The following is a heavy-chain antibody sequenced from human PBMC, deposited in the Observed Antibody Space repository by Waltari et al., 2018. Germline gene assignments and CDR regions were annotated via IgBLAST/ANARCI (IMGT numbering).Heavy chain of an antibody. D-gene: IGHD6-19*01. J-gene: IGHJ4*02. Sequence: EVQLVESGGALVQPGGSLRLSCVASGFTFSRYWMSWVRQAPGKGLGWGASINLDGSEKYYLDAGRGRFDISRDNAKNSLYLQMNNLRAEDTAVYYCAKNRRGYDSGWSYFDYWGQGTLVTVSS. CDR2: INLDGSEK. V-gene: IGHV3-7*01. CDR1: GFTFSRYW. CDR3: AKNRRGYDSGWSYFDY.